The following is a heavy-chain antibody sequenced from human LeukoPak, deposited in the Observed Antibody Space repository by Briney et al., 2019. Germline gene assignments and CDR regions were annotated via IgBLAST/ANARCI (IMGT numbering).Heavy chain of an antibody. Sequence: SETLSLTCGVSGGTISSYYWDWVRQPPGKGLEWVGDIYYSGSTNYNPSLKSRVTISVVTSKSQYSVKLRSVTAADTAVYYCARDQSRIAVLGGLPYDAFDIWGHGTMVTVSS. V-gene: IGHV4-59*01. D-gene: IGHD6-19*01. CDR2: IYYSGST. CDR3: ARDQSRIAVLGGLPYDAFDI. CDR1: GGTISSYY. J-gene: IGHJ3*02.